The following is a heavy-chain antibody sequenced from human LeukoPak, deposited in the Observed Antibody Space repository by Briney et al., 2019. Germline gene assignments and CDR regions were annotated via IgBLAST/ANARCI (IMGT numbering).Heavy chain of an antibody. D-gene: IGHD3-10*01. CDR3: ARDPGSYLDY. CDR1: GGLISGNY. CDR2: IYSSGNT. Sequence: SETLSLTCSVSGGLISGNYWSWIRQPAGKGLGWIGRIYSSGNTDYNPSLKSRLTMSLDKSKNQFSLKLNSVTAADTAVYYCARDPGSYLDYWGQGTLVTVSS. J-gene: IGHJ4*02. V-gene: IGHV4-4*07.